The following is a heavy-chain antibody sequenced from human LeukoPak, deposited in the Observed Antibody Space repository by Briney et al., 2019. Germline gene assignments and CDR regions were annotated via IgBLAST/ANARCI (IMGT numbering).Heavy chain of an antibody. J-gene: IGHJ5*02. CDR2: INPNSGGT. D-gene: IGHD6-13*01. CDR1: GYTFTGYY. CDR3: ARSAATGTSVAYWFDP. Sequence: GASVKVSCKASGYTFTGYYMHWVRQAPGQGLEWMGWINPNSGGTNYAQKFQGRVTMTRDTSISTAYMELSRLRSDDTAVYYCARSAATGTSVAYWFDPWGQGTLVTVSS. V-gene: IGHV1-2*02.